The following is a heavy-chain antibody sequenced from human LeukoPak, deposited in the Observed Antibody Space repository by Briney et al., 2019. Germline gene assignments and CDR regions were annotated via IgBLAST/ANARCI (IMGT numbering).Heavy chain of an antibody. J-gene: IGHJ5*02. D-gene: IGHD3-3*01. CDR3: ARVPHGETTFGVVLYHFDP. CDR1: DYSIRNGYY. CDR2: IYRSGST. Sequence: SETLSLTCTVSDYSIRNGYYWGWIRQPPGKGLEWIGYIYRSGSTFYNPSLKSRVTISVDTSKNQFSLMLNSVTAADTAVYYCARVPHGETTFGVVLYHFDPWGQGTLVTVSS. V-gene: IGHV4-38-2*02.